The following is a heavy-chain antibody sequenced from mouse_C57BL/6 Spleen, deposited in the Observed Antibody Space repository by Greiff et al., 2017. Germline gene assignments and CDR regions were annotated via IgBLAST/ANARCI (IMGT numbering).Heavy chain of an antibody. CDR2: IYPRSGNT. V-gene: IGHV1-81*01. D-gene: IGHD2-5*01. J-gene: IGHJ4*01. CDR1: GYTFTSYG. CDR3: ARLDSYYSNYVAMDY. Sequence: QVQLKESGAELARPGASVKLSCKASGYTFTSYGISWVKQRTGQGLEWIGEIYPRSGNTYYNEKFKGKATLTADKSSSTAYMELRSLTSEDSAVYFCARLDSYYSNYVAMDYWGQGTSVTVSS.